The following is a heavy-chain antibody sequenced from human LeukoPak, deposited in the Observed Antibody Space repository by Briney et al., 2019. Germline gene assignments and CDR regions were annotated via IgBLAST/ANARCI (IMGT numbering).Heavy chain of an antibody. V-gene: IGHV4-59*01. D-gene: IGHD3-10*01. CDR3: ASSTMVRGSSFWFDP. CDR2: IYYSGST. J-gene: IGHJ5*02. CDR1: GGSISSYY. Sequence: KASETLSLTCTVSGGSISSYYWSWIRQPPGKGLEWIGYIYYSGSTNYNPSLKSRVTISVDTSKNQFSLKLSSATAADTAVYYCASSTMVRGSSFWFDPWGQGTLVTVSS.